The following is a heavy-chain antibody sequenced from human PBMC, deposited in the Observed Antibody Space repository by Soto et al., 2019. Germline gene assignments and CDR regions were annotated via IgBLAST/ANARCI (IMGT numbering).Heavy chain of an antibody. CDR3: ARDVCYYSDCSGYYPWTSHYYYYGLDV. D-gene: IGHD3-22*01. Sequence: ASVKDSCKASGYTFTSYGISWVRQAPGQGREWMGWISAYNGNTNYAQKLQGRVTMTTDTSTSTAYMELRSLRSDDTAVYYCARDVCYYSDCSGYYPWTSHYYYYGLDVWGQGXTVTVSS. CDR2: ISAYNGNT. CDR1: GYTFTSYG. J-gene: IGHJ6*02. V-gene: IGHV1-18*01.